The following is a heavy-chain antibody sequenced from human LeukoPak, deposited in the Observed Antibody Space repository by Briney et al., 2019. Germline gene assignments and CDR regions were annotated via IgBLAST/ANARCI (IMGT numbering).Heavy chain of an antibody. CDR3: AREGFDP. J-gene: IGHJ5*02. V-gene: IGHV1-18*01. CDR1: GYTFTSYD. Sequence: ASVKVSCKASGYTFTSYDISWVRHAPAQGREGMGGISDYNGNTNYAQKLTGRVTMTTDTSTSTAYMELRSLRSDDTAVYYCAREGFDPWGQGTLVTVSS. CDR2: ISDYNGNT.